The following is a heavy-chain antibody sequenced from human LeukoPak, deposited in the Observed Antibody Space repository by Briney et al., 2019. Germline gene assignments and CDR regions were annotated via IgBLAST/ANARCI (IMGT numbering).Heavy chain of an antibody. CDR2: ISSSGSTI. D-gene: IGHD6-19*01. CDR3: ARALWAVAGRGDYFDY. Sequence: GGSLRLSCAASGFTFSSYEMNWVRQAPGKGLEWVSYISSSGSTIYYADSVKGRFTISRDNAKNSLYLQMNSLRAEDTAVYYCARALWAVAGRGDYFDYWGQGNLVIVSS. CDR1: GFTFSSYE. V-gene: IGHV3-48*03. J-gene: IGHJ4*02.